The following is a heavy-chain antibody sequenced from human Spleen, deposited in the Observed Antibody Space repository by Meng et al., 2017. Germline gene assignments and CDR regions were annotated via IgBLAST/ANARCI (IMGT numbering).Heavy chain of an antibody. CDR1: GFTFSSYA. Sequence: LKISCAASGFTFSSYAMSWVRQAPGKGLEWGSGISWNSGSIGYADSVKGRFTISRDNAKNSLYLQMNSVRAEATALYYCAKGVNVDATYWYFDLWGLGTLVTVSS. CDR3: AKGVNVDATYWYFDL. V-gene: IGHV3-9*01. J-gene: IGHJ2*01. CDR2: ISWNSGSI. D-gene: IGHD2-15*01.